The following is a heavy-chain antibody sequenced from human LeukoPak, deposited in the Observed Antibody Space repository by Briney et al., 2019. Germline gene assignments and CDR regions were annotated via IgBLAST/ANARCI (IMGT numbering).Heavy chain of an antibody. CDR1: GGSIGSGGYY. V-gene: IGHV4-31*03. J-gene: IGHJ4*02. D-gene: IGHD2-15*01. Sequence: SETLSLTCTVSGGSIGSGGYYWNWIRQHPGKGLEWIGHIYYSDYTYYNPSLRSRVALSVDTSKNQFSLRLRSVRAADTAVYYCAREVISMVEVGYFDSWGRGTLVTVSS. CDR2: IYYSDYT. CDR3: AREVISMVEVGYFDS.